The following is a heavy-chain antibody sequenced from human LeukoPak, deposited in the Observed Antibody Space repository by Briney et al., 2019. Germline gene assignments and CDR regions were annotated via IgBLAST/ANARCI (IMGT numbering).Heavy chain of an antibody. CDR3: ARGALELYYYGSGSYLYTYSFDY. J-gene: IGHJ4*02. D-gene: IGHD3-10*01. V-gene: IGHV3-64*01. Sequence: GGSLRLSCAASGFTFSSYAMHWVRQAPGKGLEFVWAISSNGGSTYYANPVKGRFTISRDNSKNTLYLQMGSLRAEDMAVYYCARGALELYYYGSGSYLYTYSFDYWGQGTLVTVSS. CDR2: ISSNGGST. CDR1: GFTFSSYA.